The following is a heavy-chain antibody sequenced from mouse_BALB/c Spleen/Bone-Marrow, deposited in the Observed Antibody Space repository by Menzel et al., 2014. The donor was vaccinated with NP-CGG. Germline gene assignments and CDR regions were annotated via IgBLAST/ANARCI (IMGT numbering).Heavy chain of an antibody. J-gene: IGHJ4*01. CDR1: GFNIKDTY. D-gene: IGHD2-3*01. Sequence: EVQLQQSGAELVKPGASVKLSCTASGFNIKDTYMHWVKQRPEQGLEWIGRIDPANGNTKYDPKFQGKATITADTSSNTAYLQRSRLTSEDTAVYYFARGGRWSHAIDYWGQGTPVSVSS. V-gene: IGHV14-3*02. CDR3: ARGGRWSHAIDY. CDR2: IDPANGNT.